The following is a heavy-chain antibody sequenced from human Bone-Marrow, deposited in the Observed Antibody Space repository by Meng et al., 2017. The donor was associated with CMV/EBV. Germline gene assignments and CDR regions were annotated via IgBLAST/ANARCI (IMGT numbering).Heavy chain of an antibody. CDR3: VIMVRGVFS. D-gene: IGHD3-10*01. V-gene: IGHV1-8*03. J-gene: IGHJ5*02. CDR1: GYTFTNYD. Sequence: ASVKVSCKASGYTFTNYDINWVRQATGQGLEWMGWMNPNSGNTGYAQKFQGRVTITRNTSISTAYMELSSLRSEDTAVYYCVIMVRGVFSWGQGTLVTVSS. CDR2: MNPNSGNT.